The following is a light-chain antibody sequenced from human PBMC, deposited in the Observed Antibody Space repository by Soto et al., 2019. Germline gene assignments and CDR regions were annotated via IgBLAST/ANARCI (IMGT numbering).Light chain of an antibody. CDR2: GNS. Sequence: QSVLTQPPSVSGAPGQRVTISCTGSSSNTGAGYDVHWYQQLPGRAPKLLIYGNSNRPSGVPDRFSGSKSGTSASLAITGLQAEDEADYYCQSYDSSLGYVFGTGTKLTVL. V-gene: IGLV1-40*01. CDR1: SSNTGAGYD. CDR3: QSYDSSLGYV. J-gene: IGLJ1*01.